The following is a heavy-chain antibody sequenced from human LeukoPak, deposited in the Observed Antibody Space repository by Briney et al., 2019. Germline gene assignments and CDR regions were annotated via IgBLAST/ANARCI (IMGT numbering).Heavy chain of an antibody. D-gene: IGHD3-22*01. Sequence: SETLSLTCTVSGDSINSLDLWSWVRQPPGKGLEWIGEMYRSGTTHSNPSVKSRVTISIDKSKNQFFLNLSSVTAADTAVYYCAGLVGRYSSGLYYYYFDYWGQGTLVTVSS. CDR2: MYRSGTT. V-gene: IGHV4-4*02. CDR1: GDSINSLDL. CDR3: AGLVGRYSSGLYYYYFDY. J-gene: IGHJ4*02.